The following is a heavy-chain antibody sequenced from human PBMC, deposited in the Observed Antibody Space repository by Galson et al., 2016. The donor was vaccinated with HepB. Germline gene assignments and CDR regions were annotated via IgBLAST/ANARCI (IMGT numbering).Heavy chain of an antibody. J-gene: IGHJ4*02. V-gene: IGHV3-30*18. CDR3: AKDVRYCSMTSRQVCQHHY. CDR2: VSYDGSK. CDR1: GFNVNDYN. Sequence: SLRLSCAVSGFNVNDYNMHWVRQAPGKGLEWAAVVSYDGSKYYADSVRGRFTISRDNSKNTLYLEMSSLRGEDTAVYYCAKDVRYCSMTSRQVCQHHYWGQGTLVTVSS. D-gene: IGHD2-2*01.